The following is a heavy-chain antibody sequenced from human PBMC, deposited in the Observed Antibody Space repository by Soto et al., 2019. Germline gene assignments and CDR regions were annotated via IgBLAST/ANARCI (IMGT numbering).Heavy chain of an antibody. J-gene: IGHJ4*02. CDR1: GFTFSSYE. CDR2: ISSSGSTI. CDR3: ARDSIYWTRFDY. V-gene: IGHV3-48*03. Sequence: VGSLRLSCAASGFTFSSYEMNWVRQAPGKGLEWVSYISSSGSTIYYADSVKGRFTISRDNAKNSLYLQMNSLRAEDTAVYYCARDSIYWTRFDYWGQGTLVTVSS. D-gene: IGHD2-15*01.